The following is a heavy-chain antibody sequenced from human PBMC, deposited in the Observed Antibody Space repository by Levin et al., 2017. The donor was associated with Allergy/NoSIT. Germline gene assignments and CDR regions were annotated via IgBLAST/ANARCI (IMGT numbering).Heavy chain of an antibody. CDR2: INGDGSST. V-gene: IGHV3-74*01. J-gene: IGHJ4*02. CDR1: EFTFRNYW. Sequence: ESLKISCAASEFTFRNYWMHWVRQAPGKGLVWVSRINGDGSSTNYADSVKGRFTISRDNAKNTLYLQMDSLRVEDTAVYFCARGYYDTSAYTLFWGQGTLVTVSS. CDR3: ARGYYDTSAYTLF. D-gene: IGHD3-22*01.